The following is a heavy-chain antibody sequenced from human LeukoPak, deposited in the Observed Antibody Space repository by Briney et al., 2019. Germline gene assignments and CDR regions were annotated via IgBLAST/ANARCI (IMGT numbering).Heavy chain of an antibody. Sequence: GASVKVSCKASGYTCTGHYMHWVRQAPGQGLEWMGWINPNSGGTNYAQKFQGRVTMTRDTSISTAYMELSRMRSDDTAVYYCARDSAGDLDSWGQGTLVTVSS. J-gene: IGHJ4*02. CDR3: ARDSAGDLDS. CDR2: INPNSGGT. V-gene: IGHV1-2*02. CDR1: GYTCTGHY. D-gene: IGHD7-27*01.